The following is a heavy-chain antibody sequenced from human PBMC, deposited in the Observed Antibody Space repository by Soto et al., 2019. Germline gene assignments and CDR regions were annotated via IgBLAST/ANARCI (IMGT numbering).Heavy chain of an antibody. J-gene: IGHJ4*02. Sequence: SVKVSCKASGGTFSSYTISWVRQAPGQGLEWMGRIIPILGIANSAQKFQGRVTITADKSTSTAYMELSSLRSEDTAVYYCARYPDYYDSSGGGDYWGQGALVTVSS. V-gene: IGHV1-69*02. CDR2: IIPILGIA. D-gene: IGHD3-22*01. CDR1: GGTFSSYT. CDR3: ARYPDYYDSSGGGDY.